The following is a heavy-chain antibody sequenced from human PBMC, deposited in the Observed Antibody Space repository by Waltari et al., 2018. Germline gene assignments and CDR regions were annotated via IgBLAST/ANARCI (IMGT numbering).Heavy chain of an antibody. D-gene: IGHD3-3*01. CDR3: AKGPGTEDRYYDFWSGDAFDI. J-gene: IGHJ3*02. CDR2: MSGSGGST. V-gene: IGHV3-23*01. CDR1: GFTFSSYA. Sequence: EVQLLESGGGLVQPGGSLRLSCAASGFTFSSYAMSWVRQAPGKGLEWVSAMSGSGGSTYYAESGKGRFTISRDNSKNTLYLQMNSLRAEDTAVYYCAKGPGTEDRYYDFWSGDAFDIWGQGTMVTVSS.